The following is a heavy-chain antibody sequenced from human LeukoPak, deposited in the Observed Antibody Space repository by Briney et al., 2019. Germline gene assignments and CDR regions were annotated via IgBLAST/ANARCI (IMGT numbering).Heavy chain of an antibody. CDR1: GFTFSSYQ. V-gene: IGHV3-48*03. CDR3: ARGGISRTTTDYYYMDV. CDR2: ISSSGSTI. Sequence: GGSLRLSCAASGFTFSSYQMNWVRQAPGKGLEWVLYISSSGSTIYYADSVKGRFTISRDNAKNSLYLQMNSLRAEDTAVYYCARGGISRTTTDYYYMDVWGKGTTVTVSS. J-gene: IGHJ6*03. D-gene: IGHD1-26*01.